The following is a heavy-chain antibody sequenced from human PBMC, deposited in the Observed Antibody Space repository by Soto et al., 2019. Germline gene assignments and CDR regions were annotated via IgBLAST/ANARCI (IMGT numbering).Heavy chain of an antibody. CDR1: GFTFISYA. CDR3: AKAPSDYGDRQFDY. J-gene: IGHJ4*02. CDR2: ISGSGGST. D-gene: IGHD4-17*01. Sequence: GGSLRLSCAASGFTFISYAMSWVRQAPGKGLEWVSAISGSGGSTYYADSVKGRFTISRDNSKNTLYLQMNSLRAEDTAVYYCAKAPSDYGDRQFDYWGQGTLVTVSS. V-gene: IGHV3-23*01.